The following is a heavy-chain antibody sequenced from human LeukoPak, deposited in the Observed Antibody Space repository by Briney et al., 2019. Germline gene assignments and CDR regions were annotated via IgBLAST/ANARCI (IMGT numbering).Heavy chain of an antibody. V-gene: IGHV3-33*03. CDR2: IWLDGSAE. CDR1: GFSFSSYD. J-gene: IGHJ4*02. CDR3: AISNPSPFDY. Sequence: GGSLRLSCAASGFSFSSYDMHWVRQAPGKGLEWVAIIWLDGSAEYYGDSVKGRFTVSRDNSKNTLYLQMDSLRAEDTAVYYCAISNPSPFDYWGQGTLVTVSS.